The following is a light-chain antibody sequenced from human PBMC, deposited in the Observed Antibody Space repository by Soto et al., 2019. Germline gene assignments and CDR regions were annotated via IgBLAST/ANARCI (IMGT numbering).Light chain of an antibody. CDR2: GTS. CDR1: ESVDFH. V-gene: IGKV3-15*01. Sequence: THSTTTLPLSPDKRATLSCRASESVDFHLAWYQQKPGQAPRLLIYGTSTRATGVPARFSGSGSGTDFTLTISSLQAADFAVYHCQHYNNWPITFGQGSRLAI. CDR3: QHYNNWPIT. J-gene: IGKJ5*01.